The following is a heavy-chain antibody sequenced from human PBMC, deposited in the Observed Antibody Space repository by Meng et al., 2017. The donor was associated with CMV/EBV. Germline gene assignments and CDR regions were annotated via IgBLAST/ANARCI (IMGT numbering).Heavy chain of an antibody. Sequence: SETLSLTCTVSGGSVSSGSYYWSWIRQPPGKGLEWIGYIYYSGSTNYNPSLKSRVTISVDTSKNQFSLKLSSVTAADTAVYYCARDPYPSYDSWSGPNPKYYYYGMDVWGQGTTVTVSS. J-gene: IGHJ6*02. CDR2: IYYSGST. D-gene: IGHD3-3*01. CDR1: GGSVSSGSYY. V-gene: IGHV4-61*01. CDR3: ARDPYPSYDSWSGPNPKYYYYGMDV.